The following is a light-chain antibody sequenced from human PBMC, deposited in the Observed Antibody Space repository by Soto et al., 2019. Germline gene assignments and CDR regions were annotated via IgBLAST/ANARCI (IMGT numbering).Light chain of an antibody. Sequence: QSALTQAPSVSEAPGRKVTISCSGGSSNIGNNFVSWYQQLPGTAPQLLIYENNKRPSGIPDRFSGSKSGTSATLGITGLQTGDEADYYCGKWDSSLGAYVFGTGTKVTVL. CDR3: GKWDSSLGAYV. CDR1: SSNIGNNF. J-gene: IGLJ1*01. V-gene: IGLV1-51*02. CDR2: ENN.